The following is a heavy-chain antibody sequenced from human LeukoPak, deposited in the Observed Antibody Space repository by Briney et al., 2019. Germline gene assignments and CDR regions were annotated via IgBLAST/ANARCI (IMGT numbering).Heavy chain of an antibody. D-gene: IGHD2/OR15-2a*01. V-gene: IGHV3-33*06. Sequence: GGSLRLSCAASGFTFSSYAMHWVRQAPGKGLEWVADIWHDGSDKYYIDSVKGRFTISRDNSKNTLYLQMNSLRAEDTDVYYCAKDMGNTAVQTFFDPWGQGTLVTVSS. J-gene: IGHJ5*02. CDR3: AKDMGNTAVQTFFDP. CDR2: IWHDGSDK. CDR1: GFTFSSYA.